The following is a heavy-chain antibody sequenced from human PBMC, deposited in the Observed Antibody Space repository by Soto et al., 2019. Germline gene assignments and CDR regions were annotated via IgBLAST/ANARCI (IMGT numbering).Heavy chain of an antibody. CDR3: ARGRGWGDYFDASDI. V-gene: IGHV4-59*12. CDR2: IYHSGST. J-gene: IGHJ3*02. Sequence: SETLSLTCTVSGGSISSYYWSWIRQPPGKGLEWIGYIYHSGSTYYNPSLKSRVTISVDRSKNQFSLKLSSVTAADTAVYYCARGRGWGDYFDASDIWGQGTMVTVSS. CDR1: GGSISSYY. D-gene: IGHD4-17*01.